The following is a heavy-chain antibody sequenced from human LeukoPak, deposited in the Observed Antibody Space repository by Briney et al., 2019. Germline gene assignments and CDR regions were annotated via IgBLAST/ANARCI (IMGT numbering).Heavy chain of an antibody. J-gene: IGHJ4*02. D-gene: IGHD6-13*01. Sequence: ASVKVSCKASGYTFSSHYVHWVRQAPGQGLEWMGIINPSGGSTSYAQKFQGRVTMTRDTSTSTVYMELSSLRSEDTAVYYCAKLAAAGTAHYYFDYWGQGTLVTVSS. CDR1: GYTFSSHY. CDR2: INPSGGST. CDR3: AKLAAAGTAHYYFDY. V-gene: IGHV1-46*01.